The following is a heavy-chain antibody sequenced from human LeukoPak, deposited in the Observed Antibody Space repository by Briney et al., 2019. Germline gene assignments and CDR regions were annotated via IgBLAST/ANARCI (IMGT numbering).Heavy chain of an antibody. CDR1: GFTFSSYA. J-gene: IGHJ3*02. Sequence: GGSLRLSCAASGFTFSSYAMSWVRQAPGKGLEWVSAISGSGGSTYYADSVKGRFTISRGNSKNTLYLQMNSLRAEDTAVYYCAKGPSGSYLAFDIWGQGTMVTVSS. CDR3: AKGPSGSYLAFDI. D-gene: IGHD1-26*01. V-gene: IGHV3-23*01. CDR2: ISGSGGST.